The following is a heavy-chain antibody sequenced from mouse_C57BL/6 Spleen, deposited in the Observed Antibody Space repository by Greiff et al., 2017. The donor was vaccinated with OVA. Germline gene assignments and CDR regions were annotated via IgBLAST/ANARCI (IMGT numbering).Heavy chain of an antibody. Sequence: EVQLQQSGAELVRPGASVKLSCTASGFNITDDYMHWVKQRPEQGLEWIGWIDPENGDTEYASKFQGKATITADTSSNTAYLQLSSLTSEDTAVYYCTWYCYGSHWYFDVWGTGTTVTVSS. CDR1: GFNITDDY. CDR3: TWYCYGSHWYFDV. CDR2: IDPENGDT. J-gene: IGHJ1*03. V-gene: IGHV14-4*01. D-gene: IGHD1-1*01.